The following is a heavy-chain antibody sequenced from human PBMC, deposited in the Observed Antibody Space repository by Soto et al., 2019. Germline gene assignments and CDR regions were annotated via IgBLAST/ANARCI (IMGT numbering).Heavy chain of an antibody. D-gene: IGHD2-8*01. J-gene: IGHJ4*02. CDR1: GYTFTSFG. Sequence: QVQLVQSGTEVKNPGASVKVSCKASGYTFTSFGISWVRQVPGQGLEWMGWISADNGNTKYAQNLQGRVTMTTDTSTSTAYRELRSLRSDDAAVYYCARDTDCTSGACYIGYWGQGTLVTVSS. V-gene: IGHV1-18*01. CDR2: ISADNGNT. CDR3: ARDTDCTSGACYIGY.